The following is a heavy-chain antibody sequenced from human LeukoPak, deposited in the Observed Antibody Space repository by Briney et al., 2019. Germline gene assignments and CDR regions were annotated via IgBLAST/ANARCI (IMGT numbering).Heavy chain of an antibody. D-gene: IGHD6-19*01. V-gene: IGHV1-3*03. J-gene: IGHJ4*02. CDR2: INTGNGNT. Sequence: GASVKVSCKSSGYTFTNYAMHWVRQAPGQRFEWMGWINTGNGNTKYSQEFQGRVTITRDTSANTAYMELSSLRSEDMAVYYCARAVKYRSGPLTDLLPYYFDYWGQGTLVTVSS. CDR1: GYTFTNYA. CDR3: ARAVKYRSGPLTDLLPYYFDY.